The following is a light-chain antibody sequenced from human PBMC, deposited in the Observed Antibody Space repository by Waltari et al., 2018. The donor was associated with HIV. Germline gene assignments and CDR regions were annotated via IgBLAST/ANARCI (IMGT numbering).Light chain of an antibody. CDR2: GAS. V-gene: IGKV3-20*01. CDR3: QQYGSSAT. J-gene: IGKJ3*01. Sequence: DIVMTQSPGTLSLSQGEGATLSCRASQSLPSNYLAWYLHKPGQAPRLLIYGASFRATGIPDRFSGSGSGTDFTLTISRLEPEDFATYFCQQYGSSATFGPGTKVDI. CDR1: QSLPSNY.